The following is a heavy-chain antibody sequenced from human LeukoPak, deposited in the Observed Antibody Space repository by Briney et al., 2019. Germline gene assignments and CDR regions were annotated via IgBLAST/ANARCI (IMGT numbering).Heavy chain of an antibody. V-gene: IGHV3-30*18. D-gene: IGHD6-13*01. CDR3: AKGYLAAADY. J-gene: IGHJ4*02. Sequence: GGSLRLSCAASGFTFSSYGMHWVRQAPGKGLEWVAVISYDGSNKYYADSVKGRFTISRDNSKNTLYLQMNSLRAEDTAVYYCAKGYLAAADYWGQGTLVTVSS. CDR1: GFTFSSYG. CDR2: ISYDGSNK.